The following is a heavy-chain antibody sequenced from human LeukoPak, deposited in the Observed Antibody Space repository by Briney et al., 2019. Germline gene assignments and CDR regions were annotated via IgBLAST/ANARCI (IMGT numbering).Heavy chain of an antibody. V-gene: IGHV3-13*01. D-gene: IGHD6-6*01. J-gene: IGHJ4*02. Sequence: GGSLRFSCAASGFTFSNYDMHWVRQATGKGLEWVSAIGTAGDTYYPGSVKGRFTISRENAKNSLYLQMNSLRAGDTAVYYCVREYRSSSGRAFDYWGQGTLVTVSS. CDR2: IGTAGDT. CDR3: VREYRSSSGRAFDY. CDR1: GFTFSNYD.